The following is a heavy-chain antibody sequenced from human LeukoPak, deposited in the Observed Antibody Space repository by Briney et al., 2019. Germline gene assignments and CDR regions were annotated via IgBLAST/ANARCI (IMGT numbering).Heavy chain of an antibody. V-gene: IGHV4-59*01. CDR2: IYYSGST. CDR3: ARLTGYSSESWFDP. CDR1: GGSINSYY. D-gene: IGHD3-9*01. Sequence: SETLSLTCTVSGGSINSYYWSWIRQPPGKGLEWIGYIYYSGSTNYNPSLKSRVTISVHTSKNQFSLKLRSVTAADTAVYYCARLTGYSSESWFDPWGQGTLVTVSS. J-gene: IGHJ5*02.